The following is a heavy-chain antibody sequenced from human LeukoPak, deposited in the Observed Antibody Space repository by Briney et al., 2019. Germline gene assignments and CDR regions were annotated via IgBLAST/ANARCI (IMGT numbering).Heavy chain of an antibody. Sequence: PSETLSLTCTVSGVSISSSNSYWGWIRQPPGKGLEWIGSIYYSGNTYYNASLKSRVTMSIDPSKNQFSLRLTSVTAADAAVYYCARDCSGGNCYSGVVDYWGQGTLVTVSS. CDR1: GVSISSSNSY. J-gene: IGHJ4*02. D-gene: IGHD2-15*01. V-gene: IGHV4-39*07. CDR3: ARDCSGGNCYSGVVDY. CDR2: IYYSGNT.